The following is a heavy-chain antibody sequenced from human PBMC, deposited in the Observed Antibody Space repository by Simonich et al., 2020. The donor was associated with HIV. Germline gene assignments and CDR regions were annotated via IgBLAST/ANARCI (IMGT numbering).Heavy chain of an antibody. J-gene: IGHJ4*02. Sequence: QVQLQQWGAGLLKPSETLSLTCAVYGGSFSGYYWSWIRQPPWKGLEWIGEINHSGSTNYNPSLKSRVTISVDTSKNQFSLKLSSVTDADTAVYYCARGFYQRLYYFDYWGQGTLVTVSS. D-gene: IGHD2-2*01. V-gene: IGHV4-34*01. CDR3: ARGFYQRLYYFDY. CDR2: INHSGST. CDR1: GGSFSGYY.